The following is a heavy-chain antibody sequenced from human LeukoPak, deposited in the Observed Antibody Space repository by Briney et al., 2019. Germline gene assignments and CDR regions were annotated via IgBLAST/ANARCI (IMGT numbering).Heavy chain of an antibody. J-gene: IGHJ3*02. V-gene: IGHV1-3*01. CDR3: AGSITAARNAFDI. D-gene: IGHD6-13*01. CDR1: GYTFTSYA. CDR2: INAGNGNT. Sequence: GASVKVSCKASGYTFTSYAMHWVRQAPGQTLEWMGWINAGNGNTKYSQKFQGRVTITRDTSASTAYMELSSLRSEDTAVYYCAGSITAARNAFDIWGQGTMVTVSS.